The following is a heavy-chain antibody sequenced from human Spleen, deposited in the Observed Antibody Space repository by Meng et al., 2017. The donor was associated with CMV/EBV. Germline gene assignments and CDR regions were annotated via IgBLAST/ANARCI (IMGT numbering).Heavy chain of an antibody. Sequence: GGSLRLSCAASGFTFSSSGMHWVRQAPGRGLEWVASLSLDGSDKYYADSVKGRFTISRDNSKNTLYLQINSLRTEDTAMYYCTREVDGTSCYASWGQGTLVTVSS. CDR2: LSLDGSDK. V-gene: IGHV3-30-3*01. CDR3: TREVDGTSCYAS. CDR1: GFTFSSSG. D-gene: IGHD2-2*01. J-gene: IGHJ4*02.